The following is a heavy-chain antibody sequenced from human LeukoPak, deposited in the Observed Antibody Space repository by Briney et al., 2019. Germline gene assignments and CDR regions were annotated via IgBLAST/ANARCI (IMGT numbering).Heavy chain of an antibody. CDR2: ISWEGGST. CDR3: AKARGLIGGAFDI. D-gene: IGHD3-22*01. J-gene: IGHJ3*02. V-gene: IGHV3-43*01. CDR1: GFTFDDYL. Sequence: GGSLRLSCAASGFTFDDYLMHWVRQAPGKGLEWVSLISWEGGSTYYADSVKGRFTVSRDNSKNSLYLQMNSLRTEDTALYYCAKARGLIGGAFDIWGQGTMVTVSS.